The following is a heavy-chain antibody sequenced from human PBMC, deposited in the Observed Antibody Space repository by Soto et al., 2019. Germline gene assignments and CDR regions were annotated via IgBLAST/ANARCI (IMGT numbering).Heavy chain of an antibody. J-gene: IGHJ5*01. CDR2: INHSGRV. Sequence: PSETLSLTCAVYGGSFSGHSWPWIRQSPGKGLEWIGDINHSGRVNYCPSLKSRVTISLDTSKNQFSLTLSAVTAADTAMYYCSTRAYDTNGYYRFDPWGQGTLVTVSS. CDR3: STRAYDTNGYYRFDP. CDR1: GGSFSGHS. D-gene: IGHD3-22*01. V-gene: IGHV4-34*01.